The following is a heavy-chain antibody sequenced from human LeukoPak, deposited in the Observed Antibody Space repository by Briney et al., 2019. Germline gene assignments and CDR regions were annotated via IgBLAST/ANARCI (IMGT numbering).Heavy chain of an antibody. CDR1: DFSISSYY. J-gene: IGHJ6*02. Sequence: PSETLSLTCNVSDFSISSYYLSWIRQPPGKGLEWIGNIHYTGSTNYNASLKSRLTISVDTSKNQFSLKLSSVAAADTAVYYCARYLIAAAGAPRFYYYYYGMDVWGQGTTVTVSS. D-gene: IGHD6-13*01. V-gene: IGHV4-59*01. CDR3: ARYLIAAAGAPRFYYYYYGMDV. CDR2: IHYTGST.